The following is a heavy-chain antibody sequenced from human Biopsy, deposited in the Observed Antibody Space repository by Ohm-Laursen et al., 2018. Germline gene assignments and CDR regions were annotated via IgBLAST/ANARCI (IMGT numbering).Heavy chain of an antibody. CDR3: ARATNSTGWPYYYFYGMDV. CDR1: GGSISSDY. CDR2: IYYSGST. J-gene: IGHJ6*02. V-gene: IGHV4-59*01. D-gene: IGHD2/OR15-2a*01. Sequence: GTLSLTCPVSGGSISSDYWSWIRQPPEKGLEWIGYIYYSGSTNYNPSLKSRVTISVDTSKNQFSLRLNSVTAADTAVYYCARATNSTGWPYYYFYGMDVWGQGTTVTVSS.